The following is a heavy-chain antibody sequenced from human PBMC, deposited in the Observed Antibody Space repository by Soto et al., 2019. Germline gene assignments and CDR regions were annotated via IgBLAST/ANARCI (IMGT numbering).Heavy chain of an antibody. CDR3: ARKRVPGPSERNFDH. CDR2: MSGSGDAT. J-gene: IGHJ4*02. D-gene: IGHD1-1*01. V-gene: IGHV3-23*01. CDR1: GFTFSSYT. Sequence: GGSLRLSCAASGFTFSSYTMTWVRQAPGKGLEWVSVMSGSGDATVYADSVKGRFTISRDNSRDTVYLLMDSLRAEDTAIYYCARKRVPGPSERNFDHWGQGTLVTVSS.